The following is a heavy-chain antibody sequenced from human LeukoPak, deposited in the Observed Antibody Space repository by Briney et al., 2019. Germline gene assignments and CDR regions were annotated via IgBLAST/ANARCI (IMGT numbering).Heavy chain of an antibody. V-gene: IGHV1-2*06. Sequence: GASVKVSCKASGYTITGYFIHWVRQAPGQGLEWMGRINPNSGGTNYAQKFQGRVTMTRDTSISTAYMELSRLRSDDTAVYYCARDSPSDQLLVRFDPWGQGTLVTVSS. J-gene: IGHJ5*02. CDR1: GYTITGYF. D-gene: IGHD2-2*01. CDR2: INPNSGGT. CDR3: ARDSPSDQLLVRFDP.